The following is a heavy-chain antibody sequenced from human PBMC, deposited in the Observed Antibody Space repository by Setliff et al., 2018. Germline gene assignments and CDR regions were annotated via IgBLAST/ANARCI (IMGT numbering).Heavy chain of an antibody. D-gene: IGHD1-26*01. J-gene: IGHJ4*02. Sequence: SETLSLTCRVSGGSVSTFYWTWIRQPAGKGLEWIGHFYTSGITSYNPSLKSRVTISVDTSKNQFSLKLSSVTAADTALYYCARSPSSGAYWNPRPFYSDYWARGTLVTVSS. CDR2: FYTSGIT. CDR1: GGSVSTFY. V-gene: IGHV4-4*07. CDR3: ARSPSSGAYWNPRPFYSDY.